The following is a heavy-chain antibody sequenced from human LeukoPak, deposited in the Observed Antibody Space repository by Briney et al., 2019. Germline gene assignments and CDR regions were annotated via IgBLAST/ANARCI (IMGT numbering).Heavy chain of an antibody. CDR2: INPNSGGT. V-gene: IGHV1-2*02. Sequence: GASVKVSCKASGYTFTGYYMHWVRQAPGQGLEWMGWINPNSGGTNYAQKFQGRVTMTRDTSISTAYMELSRLRSDDTAVYYCASSVSSWYRKPEYYYYYYMDVWGKGTTVTVSS. CDR1: GYTFTGYY. D-gene: IGHD6-13*01. CDR3: ASSVSSWYRKPEYYYYYYMDV. J-gene: IGHJ6*03.